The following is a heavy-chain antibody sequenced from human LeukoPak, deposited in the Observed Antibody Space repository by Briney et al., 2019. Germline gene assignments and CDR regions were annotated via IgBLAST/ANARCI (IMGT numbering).Heavy chain of an antibody. V-gene: IGHV3-21*01. CDR1: GFTFSSYS. Sequence: GGSLRLSCAASGFTFSSYSMNWVRQAPGKGLEWVSSISSSSSYIYYADSVKGRFTISRDNAKNSLYLQMNSLRAEDTAVYYCARAITGTTDCWLYPGGQGTLVTVSS. CDR2: ISSSSSYI. CDR3: ARAITGTTDCWLYP. D-gene: IGHD1-7*01. J-gene: IGHJ5*02.